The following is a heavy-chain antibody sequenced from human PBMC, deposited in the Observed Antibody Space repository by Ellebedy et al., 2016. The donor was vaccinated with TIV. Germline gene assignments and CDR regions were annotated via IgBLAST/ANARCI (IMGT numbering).Heavy chain of an antibody. CDR2: ISGSGDNT. J-gene: IGHJ3*02. CDR1: GLTFSSHA. CDR3: ARDPVGVGPAFEI. V-gene: IGHV3-23*01. Sequence: GESLKISCAASGLTFSSHAMSWVRQAPGKGLEWVSSISGSGDNTYYADSVKGRFTISRDNSKNTLSLQMNSLRAEDTAVYYCARDPVGVGPAFEIWGQGTIVTVSS. D-gene: IGHD4-23*01.